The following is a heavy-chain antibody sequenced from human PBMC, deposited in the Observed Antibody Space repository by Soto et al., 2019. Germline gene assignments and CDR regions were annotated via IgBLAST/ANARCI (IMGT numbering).Heavy chain of an antibody. CDR2: IWYDGSNK. CDR3: ARSQTKAIWSGYN. Sequence: LGLSCAASGFTSSSYGMHWVRQAPGKGLEWVAVIWYDGSNKYYADSVKGRFTISRDNSKNTLYLQMNSLRAEDTAVYYSARSQTKAIWSGYNWGQGTTVTVSS. V-gene: IGHV3-33*01. J-gene: IGHJ6*02. CDR1: GFTSSSYG. D-gene: IGHD3-3*01.